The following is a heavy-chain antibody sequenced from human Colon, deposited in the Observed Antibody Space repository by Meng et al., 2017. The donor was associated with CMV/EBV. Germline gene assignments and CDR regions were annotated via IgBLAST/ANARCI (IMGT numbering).Heavy chain of an antibody. Sequence: CAASGFTFSSYWLYWVRRAPGKGLVWVSRTNSDGSSTVYADSVKGRFTISRDNAKNTLYLQMNSLRAEDTAVYYCARYEYADYVLDHWGQGTLVTVSS. CDR2: TNSDGSST. CDR3: ARYEYADYVLDH. V-gene: IGHV3-74*01. CDR1: GFTFSSYW. D-gene: IGHD4-17*01. J-gene: IGHJ5*02.